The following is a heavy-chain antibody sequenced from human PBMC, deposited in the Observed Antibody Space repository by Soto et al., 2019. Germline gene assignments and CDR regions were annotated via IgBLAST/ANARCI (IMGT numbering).Heavy chain of an antibody. J-gene: IGHJ4*02. Sequence: QVQLQESGPGLLKPSQTLSLTCTVSGGSISSGVYYWSWIRQHPGKGLEWIGYIHFSGTTYYNPSLKSRVTISVDKSRNQFSLNLSSVTAADTAVYYCARGVIFWGQGTLVTVSS. CDR1: GGSISSGVYY. D-gene: IGHD3-10*01. V-gene: IGHV4-31*03. CDR3: ARGVIF. CDR2: IHFSGTT.